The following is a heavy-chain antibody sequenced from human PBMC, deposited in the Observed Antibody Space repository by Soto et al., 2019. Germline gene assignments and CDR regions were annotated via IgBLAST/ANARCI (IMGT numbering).Heavy chain of an antibody. CDR1: GFSLSAANMG. CDR2: ILWNDEE. Sequence: SGPTLVNPTETLTLTCTVSGFSLSAANMGVSWIRQPPGKALEWLAHILWNDEEVYSTSLEDRLTISKDTSKRQVVLTLTNIDPLDTATYYCARRRGYCSGTDCYYYFYGMDVWAQGTTVTVSS. J-gene: IGHJ6*02. CDR3: ARRRGYCSGTDCYYYFYGMDV. V-gene: IGHV2-26*01. D-gene: IGHD2-15*01.